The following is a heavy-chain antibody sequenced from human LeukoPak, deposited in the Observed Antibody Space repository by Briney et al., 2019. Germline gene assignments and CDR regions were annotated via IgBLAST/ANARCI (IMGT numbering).Heavy chain of an antibody. CDR3: ARDKKDGYHYGMDV. Sequence: PGGSLRLSCAASGFTFSSYVMNWVRQAPGKGLEWFSYISSSGSTIYYADSVKGRFTISRDNAKNSLYLQMNSLRAEDTAIYYCARDKKDGYHYGMDVWGQGTTVTVSS. V-gene: IGHV3-48*03. CDR2: ISSSGSTI. CDR1: GFTFSSYV. J-gene: IGHJ6*02.